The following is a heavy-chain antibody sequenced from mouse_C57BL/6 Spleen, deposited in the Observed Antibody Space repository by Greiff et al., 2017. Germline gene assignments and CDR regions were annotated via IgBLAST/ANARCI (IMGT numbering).Heavy chain of an antibody. Sequence: EVQLQQSGPELVKPGASVKISCKASGYTFTDYYMNWVKQSHGKSLEWIGDINPNNGGTSYNQKFKGKATLTVDKSSSTAYMELRSLTSEDSAVYYCARSGAQATWVHWGQGTTRTVSS. J-gene: IGHJ2*01. CDR2: INPNNGGT. CDR1: GYTFTDYY. D-gene: IGHD3-2*02. CDR3: ARSGAQATWVH. V-gene: IGHV1-26*01.